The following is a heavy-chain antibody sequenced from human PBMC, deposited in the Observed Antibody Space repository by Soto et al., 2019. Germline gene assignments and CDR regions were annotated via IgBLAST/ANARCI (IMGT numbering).Heavy chain of an antibody. CDR2: INPDNGNT. J-gene: IGHJ5*02. CDR3: ARGIETGQIDA. CDR1: GYTFTRYT. Sequence: GASVKVSCKASGYTFTRYTMNWVRQAPGQRLEWMGWINPDNGNTKSSQKFQDRVIITRDTSASTAYMDLSSLRSEDTAVYSCARGIETGQIDAWGQGTLVTVSS. V-gene: IGHV1-3*01. D-gene: IGHD2-15*01.